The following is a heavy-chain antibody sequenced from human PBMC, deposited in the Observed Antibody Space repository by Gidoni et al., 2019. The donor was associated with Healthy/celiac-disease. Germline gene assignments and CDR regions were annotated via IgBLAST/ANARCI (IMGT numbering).Heavy chain of an antibody. CDR1: GFTFSNAW. J-gene: IGHJ5*02. V-gene: IGHV3-15*07. CDR3: TKNPYDFWSGYYSWFDP. D-gene: IGHD3-3*01. CDR2: IKSKTDGGTT. Sequence: EVQLVESGGGLVKPGGPLRLSCAASGFTFSNAWMNWVRQAPGKGLEWVGRIKSKTDGGTTDYAAPVKGRFTISRDDSKNTLYLQMNSLKTEDTAVYYCTKNPYDFWSGYYSWFDPWGQGTLVTVSS.